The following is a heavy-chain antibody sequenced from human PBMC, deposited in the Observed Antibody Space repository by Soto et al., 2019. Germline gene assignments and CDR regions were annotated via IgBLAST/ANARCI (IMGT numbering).Heavy chain of an antibody. CDR1: GFISSSYD. J-gene: IGHJ3*02. CDR3: AKATATGGGAFDI. CDR2: ILVDGRT. V-gene: IGHV3-23*01. D-gene: IGHD2-8*02. Sequence: PGGSLRLSCAASGFISSSYDMSWVRQAPGKGLEWVSTILVDGRTFYVDSVKGRSTISRDSSQNTVYLQMNSLTAGDTALYYCAKATATGGGAFDICGQGTMVTV.